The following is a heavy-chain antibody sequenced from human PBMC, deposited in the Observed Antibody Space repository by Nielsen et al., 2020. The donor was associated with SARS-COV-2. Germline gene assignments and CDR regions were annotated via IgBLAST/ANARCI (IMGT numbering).Heavy chain of an antibody. CDR3: ATSFRTSIFGVVIGRDWFDP. V-gene: IGHV1-24*01. D-gene: IGHD3-3*01. Sequence: ASVKVSCKVSGYTLTELSMHWVRQAPGKGLEWMGGFDPEDGETIYAQKFQGRVTMTEDTSTDTAYMELSSLRSEDTAVYYCATSFRTSIFGVVIGRDWFDPWGQGTLVTVSS. J-gene: IGHJ5*02. CDR1: GYTLTELS. CDR2: FDPEDGET.